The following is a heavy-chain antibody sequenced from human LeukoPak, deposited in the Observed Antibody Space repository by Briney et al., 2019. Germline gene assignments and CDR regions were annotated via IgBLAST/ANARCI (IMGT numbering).Heavy chain of an antibody. CDR1: GYTFTGYY. J-gene: IGHJ4*02. CDR2: INPNSGGT. Sequence: ASVKVSCKASGYTFTGYYMHWVRQAPGQGLEWMGWINPNSGGTNYAQKFQGRVTMTRDTSISTAYMELSRLRSDDTAVYYCARKKLFTYYYDSSGQDYWGQGTLVTVSS. V-gene: IGHV1-2*02. D-gene: IGHD3-22*01. CDR3: ARKKLFTYYYDSSGQDY.